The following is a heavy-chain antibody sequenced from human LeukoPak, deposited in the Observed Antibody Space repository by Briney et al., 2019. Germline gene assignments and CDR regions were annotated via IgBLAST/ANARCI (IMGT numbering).Heavy chain of an antibody. CDR2: IYYSGST. J-gene: IGHJ4*02. CDR1: GGSISGYY. V-gene: IGHV4-59*12. D-gene: IGHD4-11*01. CDR3: ARFRFAVTLDY. Sequence: PSETLSLTCTVSGGSISGYYWSWVRQPPGKGLEWIGYIYYSGSTNYNPSLKSRVTISVDTSKNQFSLKLSSVTAADTAVYYCARFRFAVTLDYWGQGTLVTVSS.